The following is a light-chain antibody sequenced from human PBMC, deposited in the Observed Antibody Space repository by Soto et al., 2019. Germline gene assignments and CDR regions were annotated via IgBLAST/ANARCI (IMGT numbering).Light chain of an antibody. V-gene: IGLV1-47*02. CDR3: ASWDDRLGAVI. J-gene: IGLJ2*01. Sequence: VLAQPPSASGTPGQSVFISCSGSSSNIGGTNYAYWYQQLPGAAPKLLMHSNNLRPSGVPERISGSKSGTSASLAISGLRSEDEAVYYCASWDDRLGAVIFGGGTKVTVL. CDR2: SNN. CDR1: SSNIGGTNY.